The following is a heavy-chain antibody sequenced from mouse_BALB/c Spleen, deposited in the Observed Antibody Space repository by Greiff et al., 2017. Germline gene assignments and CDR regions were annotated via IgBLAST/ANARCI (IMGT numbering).Heavy chain of an antibody. CDR1: GFTFSSFG. CDR3: ARERGYGNYPAWFAY. J-gene: IGHJ3*01. Sequence: EVKLMESGGGLVQPGGSRKLSCAASGFTFSSFGMHWVRQAPEKGLEWVAYISSGSSTIYYADTVKGRFTISRDNPKNTLFLQMTSLRSEDTAMYDCARERGYGNYPAWFAYGGQGTLGTVAA. D-gene: IGHD2-1*01. CDR2: ISSGSSTI. V-gene: IGHV5-17*02.